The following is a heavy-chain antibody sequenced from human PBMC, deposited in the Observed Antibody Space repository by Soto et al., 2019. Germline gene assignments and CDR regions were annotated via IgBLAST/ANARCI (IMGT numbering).Heavy chain of an antibody. Sequence: GGSLRLSCAASGFTFSRNAMSWVRQAPGKGLEWVSAVSATGGSTFHADSVKGRFTISRDNSKDTLYLQMNSLRAEDTAAYYCAKVGSAAATPWLWSRPYHFDYWGQGTLVTVSS. CDR3: AKVGSAAATPWLWSRPYHFDY. D-gene: IGHD6-25*01. CDR1: GFTFSRNA. CDR2: VSATGGST. V-gene: IGHV3-23*01. J-gene: IGHJ4*02.